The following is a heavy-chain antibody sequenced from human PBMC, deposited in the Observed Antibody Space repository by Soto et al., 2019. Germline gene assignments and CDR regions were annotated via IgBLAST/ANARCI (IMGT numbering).Heavy chain of an antibody. V-gene: IGHV3-74*01. Sequence: PGGSLRLSCAASGFTFSSYWMHWVRQAPGKGLVWVSHINSDGSGTSYADSVKGRFTISRDNAKNTLYLQMNSLRAEDTAVYYCGRAKWELLGLDSWGQGTLVTVSS. CDR3: GRAKWELLGLDS. CDR2: INSDGSGT. J-gene: IGHJ4*02. D-gene: IGHD1-26*01. CDR1: GFTFSSYW.